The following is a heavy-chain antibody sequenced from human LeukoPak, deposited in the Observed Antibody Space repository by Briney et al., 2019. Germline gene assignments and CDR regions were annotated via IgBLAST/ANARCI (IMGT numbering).Heavy chain of an antibody. D-gene: IGHD6-25*01. CDR1: GGTFSNYA. J-gene: IGHJ6*03. V-gene: IGHV1-69*13. CDR3: ARGNTAATSHYYYMDV. Sequence: SVKVSCKASGGTFSNYAISWVRQAPGQGLEWVGGIIPIFGTTNYAQKFQGRVTITADESISTAYMELSSLRSEDTAVYYCARGNTAATSHYYYMDVWGKGTTITVSS. CDR2: IIPIFGTT.